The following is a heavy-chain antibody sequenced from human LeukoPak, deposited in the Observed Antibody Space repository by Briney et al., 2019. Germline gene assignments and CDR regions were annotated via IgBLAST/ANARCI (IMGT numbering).Heavy chain of an antibody. CDR1: GFTFSSYW. J-gene: IGHJ4*02. V-gene: IGHV3-21*01. Sequence: TGGSLRLSCAASGFTFSSYWMSWVRQAPGKGLDWVASISGSSSYIYYADSVEGRFTISRDNAKNSLYLQMNSLRAEDTAVYYCARAFGTAMASDYWGQGTLVTVSS. CDR3: ARAFGTAMASDY. CDR2: ISGSSSYI. D-gene: IGHD5-18*01.